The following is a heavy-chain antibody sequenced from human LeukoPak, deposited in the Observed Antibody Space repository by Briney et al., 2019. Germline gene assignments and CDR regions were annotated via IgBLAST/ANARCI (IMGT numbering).Heavy chain of an antibody. CDR2: IYHSGST. D-gene: IGHD3-16*02. J-gene: IGHJ5*02. CDR3: ARGWSAYYDYVWGSYLPSWFDP. Sequence: SETLSLTCAVSGGSISSGGYSWSWIRQPPGKGLEWIGYIYHSGSTYYNPSLKSRVTISVDRSKNQFSLQLSSVAAADTAVYYCARGWSAYYDYVWGSYLPSWFDPWGQGTLVTVSS. CDR1: GGSISSGGYS. V-gene: IGHV4-30-2*01.